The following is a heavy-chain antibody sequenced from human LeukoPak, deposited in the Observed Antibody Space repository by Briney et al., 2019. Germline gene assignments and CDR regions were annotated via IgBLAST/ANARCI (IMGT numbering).Heavy chain of an antibody. Sequence: ASVKVSFKASGYTFTGYYMHWVRQAPGQGLEWMGWINPNSGGTNYAQKFQGRVTMTRDTSITTAYMELSRLRSDDTAVYYCAASQSYCGGDCYSGDAFDIWGQGTMVTVSS. V-gene: IGHV1-2*02. CDR2: INPNSGGT. J-gene: IGHJ3*02. CDR3: AASQSYCGGDCYSGDAFDI. CDR1: GYTFTGYY. D-gene: IGHD2-21*01.